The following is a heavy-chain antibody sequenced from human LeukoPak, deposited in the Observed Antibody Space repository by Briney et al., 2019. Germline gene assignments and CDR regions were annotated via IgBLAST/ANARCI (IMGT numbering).Heavy chain of an antibody. V-gene: IGHV4-39*01. D-gene: IGHD3-16*01. J-gene: IGHJ4*02. CDR1: GGSISSSYYY. CDR2: ISYSGIT. Sequence: SETLSLTCIVSGGSISSSYYYWGWIRQPPGTGLEWIGTISYSGITYYSPSLKSRVSISVDTSRTQFSLKLSSVTAADTAVYYCTRGRGETPLDYWGQGTLVTVSS. CDR3: TRGRGETPLDY.